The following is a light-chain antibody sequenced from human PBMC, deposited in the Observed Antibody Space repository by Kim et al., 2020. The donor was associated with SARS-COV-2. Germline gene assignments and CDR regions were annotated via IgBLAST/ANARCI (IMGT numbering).Light chain of an antibody. CDR2: EVN. J-gene: IGLJ3*02. CDR1: RSDVGNYNH. CDR3: CSYAGSSTFV. V-gene: IGLV2-23*02. Sequence: GQSNTISYSGTRSDVGNYNHVSWYQQHPRKAPKLIIYEVNQRPSGVSNRFSASKSGNTASLTISGLQAEDEADYYCCSYAGSSTFVFGGGTQLTVL.